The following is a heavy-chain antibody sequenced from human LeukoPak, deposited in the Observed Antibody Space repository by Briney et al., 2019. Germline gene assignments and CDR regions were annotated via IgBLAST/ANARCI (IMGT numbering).Heavy chain of an antibody. CDR2: IYPGDSDT. D-gene: IGHD6-19*01. CDR3: ARPAWAYSSGWYFDY. CDR1: GYSFTSYW. J-gene: IGHJ4*02. Sequence: GESLKISCKGSGYSFTSYWIGWVRQMPGKGLEWMGIIYPGDSDTRYSPSFQGQVTISADKSISTAYLQWSSLKASDTAMYYCARPAWAYSSGWYFDYWGQGTLVTVSS. V-gene: IGHV5-51*01.